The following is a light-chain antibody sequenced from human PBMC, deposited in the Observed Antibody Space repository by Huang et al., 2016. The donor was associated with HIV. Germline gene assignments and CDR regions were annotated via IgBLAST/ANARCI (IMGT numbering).Light chain of an antibody. Sequence: DIQMTPSPSTLSASVGDRFTITCRASPNINTWLAWYQQKPGKAPDLLIYRASSLQVGVPSRFTGSGSGTEFTLTITSLQPDDLGTYYCQQYNTYLYTFGQGTKLEI. CDR2: RAS. CDR1: PNINTW. J-gene: IGKJ2*01. V-gene: IGKV1-5*03. CDR3: QQYNTYLYT.